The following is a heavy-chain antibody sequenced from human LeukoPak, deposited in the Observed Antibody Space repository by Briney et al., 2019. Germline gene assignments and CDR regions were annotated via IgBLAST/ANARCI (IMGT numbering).Heavy chain of an antibody. Sequence: ASVKVSCKASGYTFTSYGISWVRQAPGQGLEWMGWISAYNGNTNYAQKLQGRVTMTTDTSTSTAYMELRSLRSDDTAVYYCARVNGQDIVVVPAAMRWFDPWGQGTLVTVSS. J-gene: IGHJ5*02. D-gene: IGHD2-2*01. CDR1: GYTFTSYG. V-gene: IGHV1-18*01. CDR2: ISAYNGNT. CDR3: ARVNGQDIVVVPAAMRWFDP.